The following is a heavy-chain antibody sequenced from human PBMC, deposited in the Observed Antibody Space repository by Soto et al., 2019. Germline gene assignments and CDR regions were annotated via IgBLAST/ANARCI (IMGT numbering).Heavy chain of an antibody. CDR1: GFTFSSYA. J-gene: IGHJ3*02. D-gene: IGHD6-13*01. CDR3: AKDSALGIAAALNAFDI. Sequence: GGSLRLSCAASGFTFSSYAMSWVRQAPGKGLEWVSAISGSGGSTYYADSVKGRFTISRDNSKNTLYLQMNSLRAEDTAVYYCAKDSALGIAAALNAFDIWGQGTMVTVSS. CDR2: ISGSGGST. V-gene: IGHV3-23*01.